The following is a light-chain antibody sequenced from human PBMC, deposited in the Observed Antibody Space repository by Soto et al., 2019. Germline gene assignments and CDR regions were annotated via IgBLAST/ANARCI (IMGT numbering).Light chain of an antibody. CDR3: QQAATFPLI. CDR2: AAS. V-gene: IGKV1-12*01. CDR1: QGITSW. J-gene: IGKJ4*01. Sequence: DIQMTQSPSSVSAFVGDSVTITCRASQGITSWLAWYQQKPGKAPELLIYAASSLQSGGPSRFSGSGSGTDFTLTISSLQPEDSATYYCQQAATFPLIFGGGTKVEIK.